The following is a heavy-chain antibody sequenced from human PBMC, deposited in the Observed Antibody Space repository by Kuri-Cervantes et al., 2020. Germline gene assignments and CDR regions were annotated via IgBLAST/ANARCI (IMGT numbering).Heavy chain of an antibody. CDR1: GFTFSDFY. V-gene: IGHV3-11*01. D-gene: IGHD3-10*01. Sequence: GGSLRLSCAASGFTFSDFYMNWIRQAPGKGLEWVSYISSTGSIIYYTDSVKGRFTISRDNSKNSLYLQMNSLRTEDTALYYCAKDNYYGSGMVGYYGMDVWGQGTTVTVSS. CDR2: ISSTGSII. J-gene: IGHJ6*02. CDR3: AKDNYYGSGMVGYYGMDV.